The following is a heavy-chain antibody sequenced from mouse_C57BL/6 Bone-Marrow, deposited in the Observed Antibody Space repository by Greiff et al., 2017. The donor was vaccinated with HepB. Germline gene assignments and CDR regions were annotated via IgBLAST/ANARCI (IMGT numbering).Heavy chain of an antibody. J-gene: IGHJ1*03. D-gene: IGHD1-1*01. Sequence: QVQLQQPGAELVKPGASVKMSCKASGYTFTSYWITWVKQRPGQGLEWIGDIYPGSGSTNYYEKFKSKATLTVDTSSSTAYMQLSSLTSEDSAVYYCARETGSRRGYFDVWGTGTTVTVSS. CDR1: GYTFTSYW. CDR2: IYPGSGST. V-gene: IGHV1-55*01. CDR3: ARETGSRRGYFDV.